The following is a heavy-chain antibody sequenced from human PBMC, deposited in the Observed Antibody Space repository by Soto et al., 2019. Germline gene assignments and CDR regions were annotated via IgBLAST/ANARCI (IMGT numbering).Heavy chain of an antibody. CDR1: GGTFGSHT. D-gene: IGHD3-16*01. V-gene: IGHV1-69*06. Sequence: QVQLVQSGAEVKKPGSSVRVSCKVSGGTFGSHTFTWVRQAPGQGLEWMGEIIPVFNAANYAKRFQDRVTITEDRSATTVYLELSRLTPADTATYYCARIETLTFQNTRGTDLDFWGQGTLVIVSS. CDR2: IIPVFNAA. CDR3: ARIETLTFQNTRGTDLDF. J-gene: IGHJ4*02.